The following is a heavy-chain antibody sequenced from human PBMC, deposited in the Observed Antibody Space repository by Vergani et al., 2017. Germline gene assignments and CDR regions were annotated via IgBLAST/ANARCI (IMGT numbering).Heavy chain of an antibody. V-gene: IGHV3-33*01. CDR1: GFTLRSHG. CDR3: ARDSCGGGCAFDY. D-gene: IGHD2-21*02. Sequence: QVHLVESGGGVVQPGRSLRLSCAASGFTLRSHGMHWVRQAPGKGLEWVTIIWYDGSNKYYADSVKGRFTISRDSSNNTLYLQMNSLRAEDTAVYYCARDSCGGGCAFDYCGQGTLVTVSS. J-gene: IGHJ4*02. CDR2: IWYDGSNK.